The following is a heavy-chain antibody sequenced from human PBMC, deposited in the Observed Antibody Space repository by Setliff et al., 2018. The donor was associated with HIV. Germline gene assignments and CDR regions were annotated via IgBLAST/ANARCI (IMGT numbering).Heavy chain of an antibody. CDR1: GGSISSSSYY. D-gene: IGHD5-12*01. V-gene: IGHV4-61*05. J-gene: IGHJ4*02. CDR2: ISYSGGT. CDR3: ASGHEWLRN. Sequence: SETLSLTCTVSGGSISSSSYYWIWVRQPPGEGLEWIAYISYSGGTNHNPSLMGRVTMSLDVSKNQISLRLRSVVAADTTVYYCASGHEWLRNWGQGTLVTVSS.